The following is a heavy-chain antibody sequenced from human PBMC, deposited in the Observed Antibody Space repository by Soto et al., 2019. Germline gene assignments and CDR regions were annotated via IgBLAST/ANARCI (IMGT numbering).Heavy chain of an antibody. CDR1: GFTFSSYG. J-gene: IGHJ6*02. Sequence: PGGSLRLSCAASGFTFSSYGMHWVRQAPGKGLEWVAVIWYDGSNKYYADSVKGRFTISRDNSKNTLYLQMNSLRAEDTAVYYCARDDYGDYYYYGMDVWGQGTTVTVSS. CDR2: IWYDGSNK. D-gene: IGHD4-17*01. V-gene: IGHV3-33*01. CDR3: ARDDYGDYYYYGMDV.